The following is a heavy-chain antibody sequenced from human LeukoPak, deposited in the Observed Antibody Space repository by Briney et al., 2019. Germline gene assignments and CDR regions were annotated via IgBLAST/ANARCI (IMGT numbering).Heavy chain of an antibody. CDR1: GGSISSYY. CDR3: ARVGGFGELSIYYYGMDV. Sequence: SQTLSLTCTVSGGSISSYYWSWIRQPPGKGLEWIGYIYYSGSTNYNPSLKSRVTISVDTSKNQFSLKLSSVTAADTAVYYCARVGGFGELSIYYYGMDVWGQGTTVTVSS. J-gene: IGHJ6*02. CDR2: IYYSGST. V-gene: IGHV4-59*01. D-gene: IGHD3-10*01.